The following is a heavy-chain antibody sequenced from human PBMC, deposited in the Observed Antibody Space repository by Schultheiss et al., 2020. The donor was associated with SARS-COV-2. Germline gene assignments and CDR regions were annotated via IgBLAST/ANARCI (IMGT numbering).Heavy chain of an antibody. CDR3: ARGGMVDAFDI. Sequence: GESLKISCAASGIIFSSYAMNWVRQAPGKGLEWVSVIYSGGSTYYADSVKGRFTISRDNSKNTLYLQMNSLRAEDTAVYYCARGGMVDAFDIWGQGTMVTVSS. V-gene: IGHV3-66*01. J-gene: IGHJ3*02. CDR2: IYSGGST. CDR1: GIIFSSYA. D-gene: IGHD2-8*01.